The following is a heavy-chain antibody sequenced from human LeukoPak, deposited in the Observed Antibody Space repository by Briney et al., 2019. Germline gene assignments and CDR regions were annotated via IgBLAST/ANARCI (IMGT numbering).Heavy chain of an antibody. V-gene: IGHV4-39*01. D-gene: IGHD2-15*01. J-gene: IGHJ5*02. CDR3: ETQCYCSGGICYRLVWFDP. CDR2: IYYSGST. Sequence: SETLSLTCTVSAPSTSSRSYYWGWIRRPPGKGLEWIGSIYYSGSTYYNPSLKSRVTISVDTSKNQFSLKLSSVTAAVPGVDQSETQCYCSGGICYRLVWFDPWGQGTLVTVSS. CDR1: APSTSSRSYY.